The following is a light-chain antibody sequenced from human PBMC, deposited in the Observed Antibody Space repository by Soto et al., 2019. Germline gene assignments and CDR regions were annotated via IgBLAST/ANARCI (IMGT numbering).Light chain of an antibody. Sequence: QSVLSQPVSVSGSPGQSITISCTGTSNDIGDYNYVSWYQQHPGKAPKLMIYEVSKRPYGVSDRFSGSKSGNTASLTISSLQTEDEADYHCSSYTTSSPHVVFGGGTKVTVL. J-gene: IGLJ2*01. CDR3: SSYTTSSPHVV. CDR1: SNDIGDYNY. V-gene: IGLV2-14*03. CDR2: EVS.